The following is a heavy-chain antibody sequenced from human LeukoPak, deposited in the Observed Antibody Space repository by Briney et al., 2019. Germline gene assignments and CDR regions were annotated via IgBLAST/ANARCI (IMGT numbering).Heavy chain of an antibody. V-gene: IGHV3-9*01. Sequence: GGSLRLSCVGSGFMFEDYGMHWVRQVPGKGLEWVPGISWNSNTRVYAESVKGRFTISRDNAKHSLDLQMISLRAEDTALYYCVKDADFWSGLDCWGQGTLVTVSS. CDR2: ISWNSNTR. CDR3: VKDADFWSGLDC. J-gene: IGHJ4*02. D-gene: IGHD3-3*01. CDR1: GFMFEDYG.